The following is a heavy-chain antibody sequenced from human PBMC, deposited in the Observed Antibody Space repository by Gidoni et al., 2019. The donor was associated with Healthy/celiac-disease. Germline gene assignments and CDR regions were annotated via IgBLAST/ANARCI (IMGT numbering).Heavy chain of an antibody. V-gene: IGHV3-33*01. J-gene: IGHJ4*02. CDR2: IWYDGSNK. Sequence: QVQLVESGGGVVQPGRSLRLSCAASGFTFSSYGIHWVRQAPGKGLEWVAVIWYDGSNKYYADSVKGRFTISRDNSKNTLYLQMNSLRAEDTAVYYCARGGLAYSSSSSFDYWGQGTLVTVSS. D-gene: IGHD6-6*01. CDR1: GFTFSSYG. CDR3: ARGGLAYSSSSSFDY.